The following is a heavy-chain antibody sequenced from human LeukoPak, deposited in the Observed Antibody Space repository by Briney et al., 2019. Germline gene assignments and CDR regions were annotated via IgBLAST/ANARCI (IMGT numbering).Heavy chain of an antibody. V-gene: IGHV3-23*01. CDR1: GFTFRSYA. Sequence: GGSLRLSCAASGFTFRSYAMTWVRQAPGKGLDWVSNINTGGDRTYYADSVKGRFTISRDNSKNTLYLQMNSLRAEDTAVYYCASAYCCGSGNYDYWGHGTLVTVSS. D-gene: IGHD3-10*01. CDR3: ASAYCCGSGNYDY. CDR2: INTGGDRT. J-gene: IGHJ4*01.